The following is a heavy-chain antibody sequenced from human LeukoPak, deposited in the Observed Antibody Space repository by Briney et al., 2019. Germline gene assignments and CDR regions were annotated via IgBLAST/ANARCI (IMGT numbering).Heavy chain of an antibody. CDR3: AKEGSGYDYGISWFDP. CDR1: GYSFTSYS. V-gene: IGHV1-46*01. CDR2: INPSGGST. J-gene: IGHJ5*02. D-gene: IGHD5-12*01. Sequence: ASVEVSCKASGYSFTSYSMYWVRQAPGQGLEWMGIINPSGGSTSYAQKFQGRVTMTRDTSTSTVYMELSSLRSEDTAVYYCAKEGSGYDYGISWFDPWGQGTLVTVSS.